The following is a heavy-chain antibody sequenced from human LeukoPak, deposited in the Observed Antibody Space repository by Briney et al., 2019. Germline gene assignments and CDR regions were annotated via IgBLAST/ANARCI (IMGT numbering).Heavy chain of an antibody. CDR3: ARHQRSGYDYFYFDY. J-gene: IGHJ4*02. Sequence: SETLSLTCTVSGGAISSSSSYWGWIRQPPGKGLEWIGSIYYSGSTYYNPSLKSRVTISVDTSKNQFSLKLSSVTAADTAVYYCARHQRSGYDYFYFDYWGQGTLVTVSS. CDR1: GGAISSSSSY. CDR2: IYYSGST. D-gene: IGHD5-12*01. V-gene: IGHV4-39*01.